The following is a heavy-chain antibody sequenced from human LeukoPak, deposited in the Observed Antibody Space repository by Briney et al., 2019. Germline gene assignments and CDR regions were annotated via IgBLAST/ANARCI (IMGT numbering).Heavy chain of an antibody. V-gene: IGHV3-33*06. CDR2: IWYDGSNK. D-gene: IGHD6-6*01. Sequence: GRSLRLSRAASGFTFSSYGMHWVRQAPGKGLEWVAVIWYDGSNKYYADSVKGRFTISRDNSKNTLYLQMNSLRAEDTAVYYCAKDSDSSSPGGFDYWGQGTLVTVSS. CDR1: GFTFSSYG. J-gene: IGHJ4*02. CDR3: AKDSDSSSPGGFDY.